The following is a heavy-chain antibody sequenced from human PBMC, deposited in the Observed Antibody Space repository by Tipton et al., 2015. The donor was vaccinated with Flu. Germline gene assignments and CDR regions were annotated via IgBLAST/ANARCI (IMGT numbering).Heavy chain of an antibody. D-gene: IGHD5-12*01. CDR2: IGSDGSKI. V-gene: IGHV3-48*03. J-gene: IGHJ4*02. Sequence: SLRLSCAASGFTFSSYEMNWVRQAPGKGPEWVSHIGSDGSKIYYADSVRGRFTISRDNAKNSLYLQMKTLRAEDTGVYYCVTGGDNGYVLRDWGQGTLVTVSS. CDR1: GFTFSSYE. CDR3: VTGGDNGYVLRD.